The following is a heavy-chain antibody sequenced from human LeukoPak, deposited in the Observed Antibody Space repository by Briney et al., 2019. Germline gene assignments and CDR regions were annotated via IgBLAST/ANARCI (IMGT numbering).Heavy chain of an antibody. CDR1: GYSFTSYG. D-gene: IGHD3-22*01. CDR3: ARDVNYYHSSGDY. Sequence: ASVKVSCKASGYSFTSYGIIWVRQAPGQGLEWMGWISAYNGNTISAQKLQGRVTMTTDTSTSTAYMELRSLRSDDTAVYYCARDVNYYHSSGDYWGQGTLVTVSS. V-gene: IGHV1-18*01. CDR2: ISAYNGNT. J-gene: IGHJ4*02.